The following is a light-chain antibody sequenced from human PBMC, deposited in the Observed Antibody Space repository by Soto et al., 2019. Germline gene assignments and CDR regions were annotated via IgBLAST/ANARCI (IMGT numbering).Light chain of an antibody. J-gene: IGKJ1*01. V-gene: IGKV4-1*01. CDR2: WAS. CDR1: QSVLYSSNNKNY. CDR3: QQYYSTPRT. Sequence: IVMTQSPDSLAVSLGERATINCKSSQSVLYSSNNKNYLAWYQQKPGQPPKLLIYWASTRESGVPDRFSGSGSGTDFTLTISGLQAEDVAVYYCQQYYSTPRTFGQGTKVETK.